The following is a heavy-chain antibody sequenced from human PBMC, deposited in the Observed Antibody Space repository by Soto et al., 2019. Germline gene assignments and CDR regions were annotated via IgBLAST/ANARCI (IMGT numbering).Heavy chain of an antibody. Sequence: PWGSLRLSCAASGFAFFSFEMNFFRHSPLKGLEWVSSISSSGDFIYYADSVQGRFTISRDNAKSSVDLQMMSLRAGDTAVYYCARDLDGRYPSGVFDIWGQGTMVTVSS. J-gene: IGHJ3*02. CDR1: GFAFFSFE. CDR3: ARDLDGRYPSGVFDI. CDR2: ISSSGDFI. V-gene: IGHV3-21*01. D-gene: IGHD3-16*02.